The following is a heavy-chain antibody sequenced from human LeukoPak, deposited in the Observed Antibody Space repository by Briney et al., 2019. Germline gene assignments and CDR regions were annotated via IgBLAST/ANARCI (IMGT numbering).Heavy chain of an antibody. CDR2: ISYDGSNK. Sequence: GGSLRLSCAASGFTFSSFAMHWVRQAPGKGLEWVAVISYDGSNKYYADSVKGRFTISRDNSKNTLYLQMNSLRADDTAVYYCAVQRTLWQQLLDYWGQGTLVTVSS. CDR1: GFTFSSFA. CDR3: AVQRTLWQQLLDY. V-gene: IGHV3-30*04. D-gene: IGHD6-13*01. J-gene: IGHJ4*02.